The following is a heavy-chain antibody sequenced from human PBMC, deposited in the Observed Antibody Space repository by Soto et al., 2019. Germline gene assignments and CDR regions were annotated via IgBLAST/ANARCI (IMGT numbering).Heavy chain of an antibody. Sequence: QVQLVQSGTEVKKPGASVNVSCKASGYTFTTHYMHWVRQAPGQGLEWMGIINPSGGRTTYALKFQGRVTMTNDTSTNTVYVELTSLTSEDTAIYFCARAGENYGSGTFSPPLRYYFNSWGQGTLVTVSS. V-gene: IGHV1-46*01. J-gene: IGHJ4*02. CDR2: INPSGGRT. CDR1: GYTFTTHY. D-gene: IGHD3-10*01. CDR3: ARAGENYGSGTFSPPLRYYFNS.